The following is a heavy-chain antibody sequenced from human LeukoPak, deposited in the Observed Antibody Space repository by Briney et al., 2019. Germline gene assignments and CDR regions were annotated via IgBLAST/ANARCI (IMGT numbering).Heavy chain of an antibody. CDR2: ISGGGGST. V-gene: IGHV3-23*01. CDR1: GFTFTSYS. J-gene: IGHJ4*02. Sequence: PGGSLRLPCAASGFTFTSYSMNWVRQAPGKGLEWVSTISGGGGSTYYADSVKGRFTISRDNSKNTLYLQVNSLRAEDTAVYYCAKGGKWDVTRFDYWGQGTLVTVSS. D-gene: IGHD1-26*01. CDR3: AKGGKWDVTRFDY.